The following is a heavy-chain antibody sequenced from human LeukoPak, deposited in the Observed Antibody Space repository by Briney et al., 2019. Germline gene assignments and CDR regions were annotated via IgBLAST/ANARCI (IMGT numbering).Heavy chain of an antibody. V-gene: IGHV3-74*01. CDR1: GFTFSSYA. D-gene: IGHD3-10*01. J-gene: IGHJ4*02. CDR3: FREGGD. CDR2: INIDERIT. Sequence: AGGSLRLSCAASGFTFSSYAMHWVRQAPGKGLVWVSYINIDERITGYADSVKGRFTISRDNGKNTLYLQMNSLRVEDTAIYYCFREGGDWGQGTLVXVSS.